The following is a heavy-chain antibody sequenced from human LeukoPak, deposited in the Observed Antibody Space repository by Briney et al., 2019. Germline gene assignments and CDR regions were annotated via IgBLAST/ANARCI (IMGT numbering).Heavy chain of an antibody. J-gene: IGHJ4*02. CDR2: IYHSGST. CDR3: ARHVSPGSYVDY. CDR1: GYSISSGYY. V-gene: IGHV4-38-2*01. D-gene: IGHD1-26*01. Sequence: SETLSLTCAVSGYSISSGYYWGWIRQPPGKGLEWIGSIYHSGSTYYNPSLKSRVTISVDTSKNQFSLKLSSVTAADTAVYYCARHVSPGSYVDYWGQGTLVTVSS.